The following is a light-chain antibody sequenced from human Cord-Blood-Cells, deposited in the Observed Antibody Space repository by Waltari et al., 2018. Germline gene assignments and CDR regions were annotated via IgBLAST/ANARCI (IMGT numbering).Light chain of an antibody. Sequence: DIQMTQSPSTLSASVGDRVTITCRASQSMSSWLAWYQQKPGKAPKRLTCDAPILESGVPSRFRGSASGTEFTLTISSLQPDDFATYYCQQYNSYSPYTFGQGTKLEIK. CDR1: QSMSSW. V-gene: IGKV1-5*01. CDR3: QQYNSYSPYT. CDR2: DAP. J-gene: IGKJ2*01.